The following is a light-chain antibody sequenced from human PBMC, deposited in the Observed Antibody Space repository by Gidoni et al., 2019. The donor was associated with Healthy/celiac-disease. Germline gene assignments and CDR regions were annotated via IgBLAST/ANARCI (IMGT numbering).Light chain of an antibody. Sequence: IVMTQSSLSLPVTPGEPASISCRSSQSLLHSNGYNYLDWYLQKPGQSPQLLIYLGANRASGVPDRFSGSGSGTDFTLKISRVEAEDVGVYYCMQALQTPFTFGPGTKVDIK. CDR2: LGA. CDR1: QSLLHSNGYNY. V-gene: IGKV2-28*01. CDR3: MQALQTPFT. J-gene: IGKJ3*01.